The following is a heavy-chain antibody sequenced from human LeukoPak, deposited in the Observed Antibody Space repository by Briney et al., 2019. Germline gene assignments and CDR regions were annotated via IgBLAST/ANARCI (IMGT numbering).Heavy chain of an antibody. Sequence: GGSLRLSCAASGFTFDDYGMSWVRQAPGKGLEWVSGINWNGGSTGYADSVKGRFTISRDNAKNSLYLQMNSLRAEDTAVYYCARSGGSHNWFDPWGQGTLVTVSS. D-gene: IGHD2-15*01. CDR2: INWNGGST. V-gene: IGHV3-20*04. CDR3: ARSGGSHNWFDP. J-gene: IGHJ5*02. CDR1: GFTFDDYG.